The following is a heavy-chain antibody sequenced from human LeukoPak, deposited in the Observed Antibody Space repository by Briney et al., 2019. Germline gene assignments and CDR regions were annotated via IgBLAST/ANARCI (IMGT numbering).Heavy chain of an antibody. V-gene: IGHV4-30-2*01. D-gene: IGHD3-3*01. CDR2: IFHSGST. CDR3: ARDGSGYSGSFDF. Sequence: PSETLSLTCVVSGDSISSAAYSWSWIRQPPGEGLEWIGYIFHSGSTFYNPSLESRVTISVDTSKNQFSLMLASVTAADTAVYYCARDGSGYSGSFDFWGQGTLVTVSS. CDR1: GDSISSAAYS. J-gene: IGHJ4*02.